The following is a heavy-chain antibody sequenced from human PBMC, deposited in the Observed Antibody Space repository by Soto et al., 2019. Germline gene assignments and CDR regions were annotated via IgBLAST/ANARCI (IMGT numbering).Heavy chain of an antibody. J-gene: IGHJ4*02. Sequence: SVKVSCKASGGTFSSYAISCVLQAPVQGLEWMGGIIPIFGTANYAQKFQGRVTITADESTSTAYMELSSLRSEDTAVYYCAREDYGGNSGAPYYFDYWGQGTLVTVSS. CDR1: GGTFSSYA. D-gene: IGHD4-17*01. CDR2: IIPIFGTA. CDR3: AREDYGGNSGAPYYFDY. V-gene: IGHV1-69*13.